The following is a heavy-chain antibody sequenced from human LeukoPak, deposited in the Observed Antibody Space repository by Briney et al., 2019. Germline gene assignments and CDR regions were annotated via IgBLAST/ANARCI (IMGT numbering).Heavy chain of an antibody. CDR3: ARDLYDSSGFYFGH. V-gene: IGHV3-49*03. Sequence: GGSLRLSCAGSGFIFGHYAMSWFRQAPGKGLEGVGLIRSKAYGGTGEYAAAVKGRFIISRDDSNNIAYLQMKSLKIEDTAVYYCARDLYDSSGFYFGHWGQGTLVTVPS. D-gene: IGHD3-22*01. CDR2: IRSKAYGGTG. CDR1: GFIFGHYA. J-gene: IGHJ4*02.